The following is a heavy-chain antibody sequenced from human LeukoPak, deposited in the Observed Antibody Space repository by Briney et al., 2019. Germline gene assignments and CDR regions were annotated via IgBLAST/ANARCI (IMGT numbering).Heavy chain of an antibody. CDR1: GLTFSSYG. J-gene: IGHJ4*02. D-gene: IGHD2-2*01. Sequence: QSGGSLRLSCAGSGLTFSSYGMHWVRQAPGKGLEWVAVIWYDGSNKYYADSVKGRFTISRDNSKNTLYLQMNSLRAEDTAVYYCACPAATDNFDYWGQGTLVTVSS. CDR3: ACPAATDNFDY. CDR2: IWYDGSNK. V-gene: IGHV3-33*08.